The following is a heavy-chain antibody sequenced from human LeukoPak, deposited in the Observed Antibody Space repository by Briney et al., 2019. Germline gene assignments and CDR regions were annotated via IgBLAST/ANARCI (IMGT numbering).Heavy chain of an antibody. Sequence: PGGSLRLSCAASGHTHGRYWMHCVRQALGKGLVCGSRINTDGSSVSYADSVMGRFTISRDNSKNRVYVQMNSLRVDDTAVYYCAKYILEPNTRHGMDVWGKGTTVTVSS. CDR3: AKYILEPNTRHGMDV. J-gene: IGHJ6*04. CDR1: GHTHGRYW. CDR2: INTDGSSV. V-gene: IGHV3-74*01. D-gene: IGHD3-10*01.